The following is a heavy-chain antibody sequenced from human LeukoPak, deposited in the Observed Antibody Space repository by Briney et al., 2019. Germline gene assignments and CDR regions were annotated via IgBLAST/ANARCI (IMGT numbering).Heavy chain of an antibody. CDR3: AKDKIQLWLLNGRMPWFDP. Sequence: GGSLRLSCAASGFTFSSYGMHWVRQAPGKGLEWVAFIRYDGSNKYYADSVKGRFTISRDNSKNTLYLQMNSLRAEDTAVYYCAKDKIQLWLLNGRMPWFDPWGQGTLVTVST. J-gene: IGHJ5*02. CDR1: GFTFSSYG. V-gene: IGHV3-30*02. D-gene: IGHD5-18*01. CDR2: IRYDGSNK.